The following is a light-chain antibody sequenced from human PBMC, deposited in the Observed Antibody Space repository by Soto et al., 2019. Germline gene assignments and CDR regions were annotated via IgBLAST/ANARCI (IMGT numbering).Light chain of an antibody. V-gene: IGKV1-33*01. Sequence: DIQMTQSPSSLSASVGDRVTITCQASQDISNYLNWYQQKPGKAPKLLIYDASNLETGVPSRFSGSGSGTDFPFTISSLQPEDIATYYWQQYDNLPLTFGGGTKVEIK. CDR3: QQYDNLPLT. J-gene: IGKJ4*01. CDR1: QDISNY. CDR2: DAS.